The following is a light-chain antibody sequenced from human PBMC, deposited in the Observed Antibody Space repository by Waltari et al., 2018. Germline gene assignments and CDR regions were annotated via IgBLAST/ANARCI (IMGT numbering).Light chain of an antibody. J-gene: IGLJ2*01. Sequence: QSALTQPASVSGSPGQSLTISCTGTSSDVGKYNLVYWYQQHPGEVPKLMIYEVTKRPSGVSDRFSGSKSGNTASLTISGLQAEDEADYFCCSFAGRGFSVIFGGGTKLTVL. CDR2: EVT. CDR1: SSDVGKYNL. V-gene: IGLV2-23*02. CDR3: CSFAGRGFSVI.